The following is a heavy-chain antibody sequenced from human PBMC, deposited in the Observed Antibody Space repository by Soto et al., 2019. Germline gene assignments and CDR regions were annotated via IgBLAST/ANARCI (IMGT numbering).Heavy chain of an antibody. D-gene: IGHD2-15*01. V-gene: IGHV3-7*01. Sequence: GGSLRLSCAASGFTFSSYWMSWVRQAPGKGLEWVANIKQDGSEKYYVDSVKGRFTISRDNAKNSLYLQMNSLRAEDTAVYYCATAARGGYYYYYYYMDVWGKGTTVTVSS. CDR1: GFTFSSYW. CDR3: ATAARGGYYYYYYYMDV. J-gene: IGHJ6*03. CDR2: IKQDGSEK.